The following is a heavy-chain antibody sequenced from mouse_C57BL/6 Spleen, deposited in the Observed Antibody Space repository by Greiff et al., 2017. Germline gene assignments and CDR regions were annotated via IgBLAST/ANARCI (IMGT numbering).Heavy chain of an antibody. V-gene: IGHV5-9*01. CDR1: GFTFSSYT. D-gene: IGHD6-5*01. CDR3: ARSYYYYAMDY. J-gene: IGHJ4*01. CDR2: ISGGGGNT. Sequence: EVQRVESGGGLVKPGGSLKLSCAASGFTFSSYTMSWVRQTPEKRLEWVATISGGGGNTYYPDSVKGRFTISRDNAKNTLYLQMSSLRSEDTALYYCARSYYYYAMDYWGQGTSVTVSS.